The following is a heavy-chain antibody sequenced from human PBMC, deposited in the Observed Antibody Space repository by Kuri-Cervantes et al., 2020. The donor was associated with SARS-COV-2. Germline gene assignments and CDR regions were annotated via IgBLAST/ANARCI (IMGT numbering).Heavy chain of an antibody. CDR2: IIPIFGTA. D-gene: IGHD3-22*01. CDR1: GGTFSSYA. V-gene: IGHV1-69*13. CDR3: ARSGLDHYYDSSGYYRGFDY. J-gene: IGHJ4*02. Sequence: SVKVSCKASGGTFSSYAISWVRQAPGQGLEWMGGIIPIFGTANYAQKFQGRVTITADESTSTAYMELSSLRSEDTAVYYCARSGLDHYYDSSGYYRGFDYWGQGTRVTVSS.